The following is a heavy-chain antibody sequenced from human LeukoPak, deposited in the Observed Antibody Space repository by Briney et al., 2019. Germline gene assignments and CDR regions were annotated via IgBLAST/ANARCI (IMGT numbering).Heavy chain of an antibody. D-gene: IGHD5-24*01. CDR2: IYYSGST. J-gene: IGHJ3*02. CDR1: GGSISRYY. CDR3: ASTSNYAFNI. V-gene: IGHV4-59*08. Sequence: SETLSLTCTVSGGSISRYYWSWIRQPPGKGLEWIGYIYYSGSTNSNPSLKSRVTISVETSKNQFSLKVRSVTAADTAVYYCASTSNYAFNIWGQGTMVTVSS.